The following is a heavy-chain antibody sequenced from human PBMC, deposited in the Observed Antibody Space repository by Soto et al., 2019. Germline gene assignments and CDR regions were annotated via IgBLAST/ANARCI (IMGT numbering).Heavy chain of an antibody. CDR3: ARDRSPYYYDSSGYLVDP. Sequence: QVQLVQSGAEVKKPGASVEVSCKASGYTFTSYGISWVRQAPGQGLEWMGWISAYNGNTNYAQKLQGRVTMTTDTSTSTAYMELRSLRSDDTAVYYCARDRSPYYYDSSGYLVDPWGQGTLVTVSS. CDR1: GYTFTSYG. V-gene: IGHV1-18*04. J-gene: IGHJ5*02. D-gene: IGHD3-22*01. CDR2: ISAYNGNT.